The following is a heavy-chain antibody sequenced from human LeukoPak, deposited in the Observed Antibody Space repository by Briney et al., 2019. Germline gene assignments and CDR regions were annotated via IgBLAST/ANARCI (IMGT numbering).Heavy chain of an antibody. CDR3: ARDASIAAAEDDY. V-gene: IGHV3-11*04. J-gene: IGHJ4*02. D-gene: IGHD6-13*01. CDR2: ISSSGSTI. Sequence: GGSLRLSCAASGFTFSDYYMSWIRQAPGKGLEGVSYISSSGSTIYYADSVKGRFTISRDNAKNSLYLQMNSLRAEDTAVYYCARDASIAAAEDDYWGQGALVTVSS. CDR1: GFTFSDYY.